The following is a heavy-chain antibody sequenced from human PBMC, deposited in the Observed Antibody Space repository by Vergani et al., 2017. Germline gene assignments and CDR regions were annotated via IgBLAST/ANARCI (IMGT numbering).Heavy chain of an antibody. CDR2: IIPIFGTA. CDR3: AXDQYKMSSSCNYCYGMDV. CDR1: GGTFSSYA. D-gene: IGHD6-13*01. Sequence: QVQLVQSGAEVKKPGSSVKVSCKASGGTFSSYAISWVRQAPGQGLEWMGGIIPIFGTANYAQKLQGRVTMTTDTSTSTAYMELRSLRSDDTAVYYCAXDQYKMSSSCNYCYGMDVWGQGTTVTVSS. J-gene: IGHJ6*02. V-gene: IGHV1-69*06.